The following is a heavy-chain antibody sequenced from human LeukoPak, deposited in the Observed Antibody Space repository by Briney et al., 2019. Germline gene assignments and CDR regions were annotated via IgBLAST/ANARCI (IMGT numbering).Heavy chain of an antibody. J-gene: IGHJ4*02. V-gene: IGHV1-8*01. D-gene: IGHD5-18*01. CDR3: ARGARIQLWGDY. CDR2: MNPNSGNT. CDR1: GYTFTSYD. Sequence: GASVKVSCKASGYTFTSYDINWVRQATGQGLEWMGWMNPNSGNTGYAQKFQGRVTMTRNTSISTVYMELSSLRSEDTAVYYCARGARIQLWGDYWGQGTLVTVSS.